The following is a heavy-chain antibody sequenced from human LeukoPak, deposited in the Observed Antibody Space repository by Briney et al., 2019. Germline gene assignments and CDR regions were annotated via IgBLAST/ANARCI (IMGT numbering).Heavy chain of an antibody. D-gene: IGHD3-22*01. CDR3: ARGRARYYYDSSGYYYFDY. J-gene: IGHJ4*02. Sequence: SQTLSLTCAISGDSVSSNSAAWNWIRQSPSRGLEWLGRTYYRSKWYNDYAVSVKSRITINPDTSKNQFSLQLNSVIPEDTAVYYCARGRARYYYDSSGYYYFDYWGQGTLVTVSS. CDR1: GDSVSSNSAA. V-gene: IGHV6-1*01. CDR2: TYYRSKWYN.